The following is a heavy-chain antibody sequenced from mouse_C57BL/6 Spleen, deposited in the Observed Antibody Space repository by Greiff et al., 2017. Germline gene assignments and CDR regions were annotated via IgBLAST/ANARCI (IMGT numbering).Heavy chain of an antibody. V-gene: IGHV3-6*01. Sequence: EVQLQQSGPGLVKPSQSLSLTCSVTGYSITSGYYWNWIRQFPGNKLEWMGYISYDGSNNYNPSLKNRISITRDTSKNQFFLKLNSVTTEDTATYYCARGGTGTAYWGQGTLVTVSA. CDR2: ISYDGSN. CDR3: ARGGTGTAY. D-gene: IGHD4-1*01. J-gene: IGHJ3*01. CDR1: GYSITSGYY.